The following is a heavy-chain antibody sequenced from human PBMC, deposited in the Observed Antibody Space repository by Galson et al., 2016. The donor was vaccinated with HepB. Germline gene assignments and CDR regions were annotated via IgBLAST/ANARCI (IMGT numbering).Heavy chain of an antibody. D-gene: IGHD2-2*02. V-gene: IGHV3-73*01. Sequence: SLRLSCAASGFTFSGSAMHWVRQASGKGLEWVGRIRSKANNYATASAASVKGRFTITRDDSKNTAYLQMNSLKTEDTAVYYCTRQLDPLYTTRDYWGQGTLVTVSS. CDR2: IRSKANNYAT. J-gene: IGHJ4*02. CDR1: GFTFSGSA. CDR3: TRQLDPLYTTRDY.